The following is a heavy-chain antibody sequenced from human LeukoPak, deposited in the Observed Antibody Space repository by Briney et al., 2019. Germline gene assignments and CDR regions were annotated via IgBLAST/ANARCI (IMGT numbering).Heavy chain of an antibody. D-gene: IGHD3-10*01. V-gene: IGHV1-8*02. CDR3: ARSQSSRLLWFGELMGGAFDI. CDR1: GYTFTGYY. J-gene: IGHJ3*02. CDR2: INPNSGNT. Sequence: ASVKVSCKASGYTFTGYYMHWVRQAPGQGLEWMGWINPNSGNTGYAQKFQGRVTMTRNTSISTAYMELSSLRSEDTAVYYCARSQSSRLLWFGELMGGAFDIWGQGTMVTVSS.